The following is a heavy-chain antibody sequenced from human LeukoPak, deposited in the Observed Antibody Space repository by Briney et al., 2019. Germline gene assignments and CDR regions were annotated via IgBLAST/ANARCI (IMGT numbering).Heavy chain of an antibody. CDR2: MNPNSGNT. V-gene: IGHV1-8*01. Sequence: ASVKVSCKASGYTFTSYDINWVRQATGQGLEWMGWMNPNSGNTGYAQKFQGRVTMTRNTSISTAYMELSSLRSEDTAVYYCARGLFSRITIFGVVIIPEDYWGQGTLVTVSS. J-gene: IGHJ4*02. D-gene: IGHD3-3*01. CDR1: GYTFTSYD. CDR3: ARGLFSRITIFGVVIIPEDY.